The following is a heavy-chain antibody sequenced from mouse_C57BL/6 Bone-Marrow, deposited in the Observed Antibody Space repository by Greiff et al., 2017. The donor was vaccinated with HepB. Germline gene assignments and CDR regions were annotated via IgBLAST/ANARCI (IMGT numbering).Heavy chain of an antibody. CDR1: GFTFTDYY. Sequence: EVMLVESGGGLVQPGGSLSLSCAASGFTFTDYYMSWVRQPPGKALEWLGFIRNKANGYTTEYSASVKGRFTISRDNSQSILYLQMNALRAEDSATYYCARRSNWHVSYAMDYGGQGTSVTVSS. D-gene: IGHD4-1*01. V-gene: IGHV7-3*01. CDR2: IRNKANGYTT. CDR3: ARRSNWHVSYAMDY. J-gene: IGHJ4*01.